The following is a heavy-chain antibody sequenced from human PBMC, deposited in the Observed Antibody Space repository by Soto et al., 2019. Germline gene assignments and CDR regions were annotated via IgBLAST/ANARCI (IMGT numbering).Heavy chain of an antibody. J-gene: IGHJ3*02. D-gene: IGHD2-2*01. Sequence: EVQLVESGGGLVQPGRSLRLSCAASGFIFHDYAMHWVRQAPGKGLECVSGISWNSDTIVYADSVKGRFTISRDNAKNSLYLQMNSLRAEDTAFYYCAKSFLGYCSSGRCYGAFDIWGQGKMVTVSS. V-gene: IGHV3-9*01. CDR1: GFIFHDYA. CDR2: ISWNSDTI. CDR3: AKSFLGYCSSGRCYGAFDI.